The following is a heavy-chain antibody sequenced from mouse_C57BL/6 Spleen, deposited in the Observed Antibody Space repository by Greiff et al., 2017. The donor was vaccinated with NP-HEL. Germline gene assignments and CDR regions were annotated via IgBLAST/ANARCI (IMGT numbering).Heavy chain of an antibody. CDR3: ARQDGYTFYYFDY. CDR1: GYTFTSYW. CDR2: INPSNGGT. Sequence: VQLQQPGTELVKPGASGYTFTSYWMHWVKQRPGQGLEWIGNINPSNGGTNYNEKFKSKATLTVDKSSSTAYMQLSSLTSEDSAVYYCARQDGYTFYYFDYWGQGTTLTVSS. D-gene: IGHD2-3*01. J-gene: IGHJ2*01. V-gene: IGHV1-53*01.